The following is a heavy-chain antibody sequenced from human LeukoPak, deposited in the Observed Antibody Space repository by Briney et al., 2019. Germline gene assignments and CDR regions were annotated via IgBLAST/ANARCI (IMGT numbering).Heavy chain of an antibody. CDR1: GLAVSSNY. V-gene: IGHV3-53*04. D-gene: IGHD5-12*01. Sequence: GGSLRLSCAASGLAVSSNYMSWVRQAPGKGLEWVSVIYSGGSTYYADSVKGRFTISRHNSKNTLYLQMNSLRAEDTAVYYCARGFVGGYDFYYYYGMDVWGQGTTVTVSS. CDR3: ARGFVGGYDFYYYYGMDV. CDR2: IYSGGST. J-gene: IGHJ6*02.